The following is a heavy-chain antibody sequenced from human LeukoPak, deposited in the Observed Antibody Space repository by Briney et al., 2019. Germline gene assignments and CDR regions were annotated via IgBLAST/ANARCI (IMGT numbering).Heavy chain of an antibody. J-gene: IGHJ4*02. CDR1: GFTFSSYS. CDR2: ISSSSSTI. CDR3: ARDIGTYSSSWYGGDY. D-gene: IGHD6-13*01. Sequence: GGSLRLSCAASGFTFSSYSMNWVRQAPRKGLEWVSYISSSSSTIYYADSVKGRFTISRDNAKNSLYLQMNSLRAEDTAVYYCARDIGTYSSSWYGGDYWGQGTLVTVSS. V-gene: IGHV3-48*01.